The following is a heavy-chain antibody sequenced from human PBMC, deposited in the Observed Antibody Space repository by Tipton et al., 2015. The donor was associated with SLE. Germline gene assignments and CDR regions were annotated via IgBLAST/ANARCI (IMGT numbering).Heavy chain of an antibody. J-gene: IGHJ4*02. CDR3: AKDVDDYVWGSFDY. D-gene: IGHD3-16*01. CDR1: GFTFSSYA. Sequence: SLRLSCAASGFTFSSYAMHWVRQAPGKGLEWVAFIRYDGSNKYYADSVKGRFTISRDNSKNTLYLQMNSLRAEDTAVYYCAKDVDDYVWGSFDYWGRGTLVTVPS. V-gene: IGHV3-30*02. CDR2: IRYDGSNK.